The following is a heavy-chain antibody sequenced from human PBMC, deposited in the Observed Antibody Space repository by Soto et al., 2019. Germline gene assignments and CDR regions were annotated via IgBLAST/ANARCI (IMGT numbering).Heavy chain of an antibody. D-gene: IGHD6-13*01. CDR2: IWYDGSNK. J-gene: IGHJ6*02. CDR1: GFTFSSYG. Sequence: QVQLVESGGGVVQPGRSLRLSCAASGFTFSSYGMHWVRQAPGKGLEWVAVIWYDGSNKYYADSVKGRFTISRDNSKNTLYRQMNSVKAEDTGGDYGAGEIEAAGTDRFYYGLDVWGRGSTVTVS. V-gene: IGHV3-33*01. CDR3: AGEIEAAGTDRFYYGLDV.